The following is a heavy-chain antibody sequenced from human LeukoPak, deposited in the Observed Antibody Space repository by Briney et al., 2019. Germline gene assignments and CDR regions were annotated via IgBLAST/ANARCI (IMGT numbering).Heavy chain of an antibody. CDR3: ARGPGLGFGEFQS. D-gene: IGHD3-10*01. CDR2: IYHSGST. Sequence: SETLSLTCAVSGGSISSSNWWSWVRQPPGKGLEWIGEIYHSGSTNYNPSLKSRVTISVDKSKSQFSLKLSSVTAADTAVYYCARGPGLGFGEFQSWGQGTLVTVSS. J-gene: IGHJ4*02. V-gene: IGHV4-4*02. CDR1: GGSISSSNW.